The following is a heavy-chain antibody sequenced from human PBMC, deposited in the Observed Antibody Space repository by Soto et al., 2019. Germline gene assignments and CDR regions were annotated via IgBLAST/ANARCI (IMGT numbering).Heavy chain of an antibody. CDR3: ATKGLLGYCSSTTCQFPFDP. CDR1: GASISSYY. V-gene: IGHV4-59*01. Sequence: SETLSLTCTVSGASISSYYWSWIRQPPGKGLEWIGYIYYSGSTYYNPSLQSRVTISVDTSNNQFSLNLRSVTAADTAVYYCATKGLLGYCSSTTCQFPFDPWGQGTLVTVSS. CDR2: IYYSGST. D-gene: IGHD2-2*01. J-gene: IGHJ5*02.